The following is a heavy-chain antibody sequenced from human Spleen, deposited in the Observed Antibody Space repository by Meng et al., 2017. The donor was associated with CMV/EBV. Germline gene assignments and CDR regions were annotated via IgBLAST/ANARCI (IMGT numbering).Heavy chain of an antibody. V-gene: IGHV3-21*01. J-gene: IGHJ6*02. Sequence: GESLKISCAASGFTFSSYSMNWVRQAPGKGLEWVSSISSSSSYIYYADSVKGRFTISRDNAKNSLYLQMNSLRAEDTAVFYCARDSSLAYCSGTSCSMDYYYYGMDVWGQGTTVTVSS. CDR3: ARDSSLAYCSGTSCSMDYYYYGMDV. CDR1: GFTFSSYS. D-gene: IGHD2-2*01. CDR2: ISSSSSYI.